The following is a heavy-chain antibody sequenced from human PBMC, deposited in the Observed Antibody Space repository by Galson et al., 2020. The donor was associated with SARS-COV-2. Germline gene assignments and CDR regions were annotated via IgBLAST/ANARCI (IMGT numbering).Heavy chain of an antibody. Sequence: SQTLSLTCAISGDSVSSNSASCNWFRQSPSSGFEWPGRTYYRSKWYNDYAVSVKSRIIINSDTSKNQFSLQLNSVTPEDTAVYYCARSPGVTVARAMDVWGQGTTVTVSS. CDR2: TYYRSKWYN. V-gene: IGHV6-1*01. CDR1: GDSVSSNSAS. J-gene: IGHJ6*02. CDR3: ARSPGVTVARAMDV. D-gene: IGHD6-19*01.